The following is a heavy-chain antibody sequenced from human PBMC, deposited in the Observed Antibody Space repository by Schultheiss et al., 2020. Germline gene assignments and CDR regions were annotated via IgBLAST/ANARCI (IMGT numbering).Heavy chain of an antibody. CDR3: AFTVTYYYYYDMDV. Sequence: GGSLRLSCAASGFTFSDYYMSWIRQAPGKGLEWISLISSSSSYTNYADSVKGRFTISRDNAKNSMYLQMNSLRAEDTAVYYCAFTVTYYYYYDMDVWGQGTTVTVYS. V-gene: IGHV3-11*06. D-gene: IGHD4-11*01. CDR2: ISSSSSYT. CDR1: GFTFSDYY. J-gene: IGHJ6*02.